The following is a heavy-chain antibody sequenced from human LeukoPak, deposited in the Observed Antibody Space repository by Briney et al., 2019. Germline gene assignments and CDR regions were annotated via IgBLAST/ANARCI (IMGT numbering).Heavy chain of an antibody. D-gene: IGHD1-26*01. J-gene: IGHJ4*02. Sequence: SETLSLTCTVSGDSISSNNFYWDWIRQPPGKGLEWIGSAYYSGTTYYNPSLKSRVTISVDTSKNQFSLNLTSVTAADTAVYYCARDGGGGAAGYWGQGTLVTVSS. CDR2: AYYSGTT. CDR3: ARDGGGGAAGY. V-gene: IGHV4-39*07. CDR1: GDSISSNNFY.